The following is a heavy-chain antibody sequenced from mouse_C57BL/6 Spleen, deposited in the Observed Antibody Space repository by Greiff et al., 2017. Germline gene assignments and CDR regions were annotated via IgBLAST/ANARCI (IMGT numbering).Heavy chain of an antibody. Sequence: VQLQQPGAELVKPGASVKLSCKASGYTFTSYWMPWVRQRPGQGLEWLGMIRPNSGSTNYHEKFKSQATLTVDKYSSTAYMQLSSLTSEDSAVYYCARRDWFPFDYWGQGTTLTVSS. CDR2: IRPNSGST. J-gene: IGHJ2*01. V-gene: IGHV1-64*01. D-gene: IGHD2-2*01. CDR1: GYTFTSYW. CDR3: ARRDWFPFDY.